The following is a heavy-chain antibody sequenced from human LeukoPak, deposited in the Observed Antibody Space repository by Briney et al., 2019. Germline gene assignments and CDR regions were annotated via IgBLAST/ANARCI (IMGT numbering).Heavy chain of an antibody. CDR2: INPSDGST. D-gene: IGHD1-26*01. CDR1: GYTFTSYS. J-gene: IGHJ5*02. V-gene: IGHV1-46*01. Sequence: ASVKVSCKASGYTFTSYSIDWVRQAPGQGLEWMGIINPSDGSTTYAQKFQGRVTMTRDTSTSTLYMELSRLTSEDTAVYYCARLRGYSGSSTIGWFDPWGQGTLVTVSS. CDR3: ARLRGYSGSSTIGWFDP.